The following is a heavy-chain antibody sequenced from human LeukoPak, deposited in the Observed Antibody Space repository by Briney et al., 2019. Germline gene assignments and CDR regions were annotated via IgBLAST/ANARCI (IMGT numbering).Heavy chain of an antibody. V-gene: IGHV3-23*01. Sequence: GGSLRLSCGASGFTFRDYAMSWVRQAPRKGLEWLSAISGRNTTTYYADSVKGRFTISRDNSKNTLFLQMYSLRAEDTAVYYCARDEIDLPGAAGSDYWGQGTLVTVSS. D-gene: IGHD6-13*01. J-gene: IGHJ4*02. CDR1: GFTFRDYA. CDR2: ISGRNTTT. CDR3: ARDEIDLPGAAGSDY.